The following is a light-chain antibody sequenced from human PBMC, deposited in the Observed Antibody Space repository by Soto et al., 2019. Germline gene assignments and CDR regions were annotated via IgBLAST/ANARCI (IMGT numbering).Light chain of an antibody. CDR1: QSLLYSSNNKNY. CDR2: WTS. Sequence: DIVMTQSPESLAVSLGERATINCKSSQSLLYSSNNKNYLAWYQQIPGQPPKLLIYWTSTRESGVPDRFSGSGSGTDFTLTISSLQAEDVAVYYCQQYYSTPLTFGGGTKVDI. V-gene: IGKV4-1*01. J-gene: IGKJ4*01. CDR3: QQYYSTPLT.